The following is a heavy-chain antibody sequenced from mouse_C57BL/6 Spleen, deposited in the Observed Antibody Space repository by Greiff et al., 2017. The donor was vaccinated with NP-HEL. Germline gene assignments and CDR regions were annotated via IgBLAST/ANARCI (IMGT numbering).Heavy chain of an antibody. V-gene: IGHV1-80*01. Sequence: VQLQQSGAELVKPGASVKISCKASGYAFSSYWMNWVKQRPGKGLEWIGQIYPGDGDTNYNGKFKGKATLSAYNSSTTVYLQLSSLPSEDSAVYFCGRRTTVVGGKAMDYWGQGTSVTVSS. D-gene: IGHD1-1*01. CDR2: IYPGDGDT. CDR1: GYAFSSYW. J-gene: IGHJ4*01. CDR3: GRRTTVVGGKAMDY.